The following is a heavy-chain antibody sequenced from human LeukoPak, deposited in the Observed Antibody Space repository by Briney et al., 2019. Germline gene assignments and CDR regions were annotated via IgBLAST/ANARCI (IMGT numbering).Heavy chain of an antibody. CDR3: ARDGRWNYFDY. V-gene: IGHV3-23*01. D-gene: IGHD1-26*01. CDR2: ISGSGGST. Sequence: GGSLRLSCAATGFTFSSYAMSWVRQAPGKGLEWVSAISGSGGSTYYADSVKGRFTISRDNSKNTLYLQINSLRVEDTAVYYCARDGRWNYFDYWGQGTLVTVSS. J-gene: IGHJ4*02. CDR1: GFTFSSYA.